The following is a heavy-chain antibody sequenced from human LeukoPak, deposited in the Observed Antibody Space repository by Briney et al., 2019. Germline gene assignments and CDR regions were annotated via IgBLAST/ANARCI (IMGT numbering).Heavy chain of an antibody. Sequence: GASVKVSCKASGYTFTSYDINWVRQATGQGLEWMGWMNPNSGNTGYAQKFQGRVTITRNTSISTAYMELSSLRAEDTAVYYCARAERRVDFWSGQSGYYYYYMDVWGKGTTVTVSS. D-gene: IGHD3-3*01. CDR1: GYTFTSYD. V-gene: IGHV1-8*03. CDR2: MNPNSGNT. CDR3: ARAERRVDFWSGQSGYYYYYMDV. J-gene: IGHJ6*03.